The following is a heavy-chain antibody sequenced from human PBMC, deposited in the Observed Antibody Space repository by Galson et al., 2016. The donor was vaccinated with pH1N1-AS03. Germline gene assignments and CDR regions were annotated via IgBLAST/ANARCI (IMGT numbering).Heavy chain of an antibody. V-gene: IGHV3-23*01. CDR3: ANPRASGTTMVTRLDY. Sequence: SLRLSCAASGFTFSTYAMSWVRQAPGKGLEWVSSISGADLSTYYADSVKGRFTVSRDNSKNTLYLRMNGLRVEDTAIYYCANPRASGTTMVTRLDYWGQGILVTVSS. J-gene: IGHJ4*02. D-gene: IGHD5-18*01. CDR2: ISGADLST. CDR1: GFTFSTYA.